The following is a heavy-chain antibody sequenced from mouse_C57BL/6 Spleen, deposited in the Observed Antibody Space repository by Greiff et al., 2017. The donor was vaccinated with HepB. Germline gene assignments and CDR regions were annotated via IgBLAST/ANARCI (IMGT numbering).Heavy chain of an antibody. CDR1: GFNIKDYY. Sequence: EVQLQQSGAELVKPGASVKLSCTASGFNIKDYYMHWVKQRTEQGLEWIGRIDPEDGETKYAPKFQGKATITADKSSNTAYLQLSSLTSEDTAVYYCARECFITPVVAGFDYWGQGTTLTVSS. D-gene: IGHD1-1*01. V-gene: IGHV14-2*01. CDR3: ARECFITPVVAGFDY. CDR2: IDPEDGET. J-gene: IGHJ2*01.